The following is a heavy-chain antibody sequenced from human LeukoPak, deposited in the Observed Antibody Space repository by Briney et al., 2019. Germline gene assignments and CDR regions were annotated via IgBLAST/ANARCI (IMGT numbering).Heavy chain of an antibody. Sequence: ASVKVSCKASGGTFSSYAISWVRQAPGQGLEWMGGIIPIFGTANYARKFQGRVTITADESASTAYMELSSLRSEDTAVYYSAREERGYSFGFFDYWGQGTLVTVSS. CDR2: IIPIFGTA. CDR3: AREERGYSFGFFDY. J-gene: IGHJ4*02. CDR1: GGTFSSYA. D-gene: IGHD5-18*01. V-gene: IGHV1-69*13.